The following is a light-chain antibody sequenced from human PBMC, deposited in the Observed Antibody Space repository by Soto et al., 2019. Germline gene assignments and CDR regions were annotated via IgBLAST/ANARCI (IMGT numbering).Light chain of an antibody. Sequence: IPMTQSPSSLSASVGDRVTISCRASQGIGNALGWYQQKPGKAPKILIYKASTLKSGVPSRFRGSGSGTEFTLTISRLQPDDFETYYCQQYKSFSLTFGGGTKVDIK. CDR2: KAS. V-gene: IGKV1-5*03. J-gene: IGKJ4*01. CDR1: QGIGNA. CDR3: QQYKSFSLT.